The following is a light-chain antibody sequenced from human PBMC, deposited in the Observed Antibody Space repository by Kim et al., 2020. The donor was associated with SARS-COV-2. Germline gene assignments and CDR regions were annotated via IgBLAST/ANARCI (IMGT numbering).Light chain of an antibody. V-gene: IGLV2-11*01. CDR3: CSYAGTYTWV. CDR1: SRDVGAYDY. Sequence: GQAGTISCTGSSRDVGAYDYVSWYQHHPGNAPKFIIYDVTKRPSGVADRFSGSKSANTASLTISGLQAEDEADYYCCSYAGTYTWVFGGGTKVTVL. CDR2: DVT. J-gene: IGLJ3*02.